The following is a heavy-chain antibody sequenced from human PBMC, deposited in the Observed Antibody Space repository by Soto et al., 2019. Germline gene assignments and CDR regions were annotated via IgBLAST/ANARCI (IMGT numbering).Heavy chain of an antibody. D-gene: IGHD3-3*01. J-gene: IGHJ6*03. V-gene: IGHV3-53*04. CDR2: IYSGGST. CDR3: ARGYGFWSGPLYYYMDV. Sequence: GGSLRLSCAASGFTVSSNYMSWVRQAPGKGLEWVSVIYSGGSTYYADSVKGRFTISRHNSKNTLYLQMNSLRAEDTAVYYCARGYGFWSGPLYYYMDVWGKGTTVTVSS. CDR1: GFTVSSNY.